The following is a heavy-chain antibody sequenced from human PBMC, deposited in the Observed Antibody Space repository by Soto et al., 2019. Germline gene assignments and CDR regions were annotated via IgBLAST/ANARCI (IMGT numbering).Heavy chain of an antibody. J-gene: IGHJ4*02. CDR3: ARLLGDY. D-gene: IGHD7-27*01. CDR1: GGSISSYY. CDR2: IYYSGST. Sequence: SETLSLTCTVSGGSISSYYWSWIRQPPGKGLEWIGYIYYSGSTNYNPSLKSRVTISVDTSKNQFSLKLSSVTAADTAVYYCARLLGDYWGRGTLVTVSS. V-gene: IGHV4-59*01.